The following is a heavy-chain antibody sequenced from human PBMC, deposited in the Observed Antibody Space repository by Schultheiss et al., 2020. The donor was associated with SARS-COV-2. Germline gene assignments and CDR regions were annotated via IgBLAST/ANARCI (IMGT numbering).Heavy chain of an antibody. Sequence: GGSLRLSCAASGFSFNAYEMHWVRQVAGKGLEWVSRINSDGSSTSYADSVKGRFTISRDNAKNTLYVQMNSLRAEDTAVYYCAKDLRFGGQGTLVTVSS. CDR3: AKDLRF. V-gene: IGHV3-74*01. J-gene: IGHJ4*02. D-gene: IGHD3-16*01. CDR1: GFSFNAYE. CDR2: INSDGSST.